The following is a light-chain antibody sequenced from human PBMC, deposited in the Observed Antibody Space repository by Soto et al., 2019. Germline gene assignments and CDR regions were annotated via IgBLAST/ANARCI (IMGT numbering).Light chain of an antibody. CDR3: SSYTSSSTYV. Sequence: QSALTQPASVSGSPGQSITISCTGTSSDVGSYNNLVSWYQQHPGKAPKAMIYDVSNRPSGVSNRFSGSKSGNTASLTISGLQAEDEADYYCSSYTSSSTYVFGTGTKVTVL. J-gene: IGLJ1*01. V-gene: IGLV2-14*02. CDR2: DVS. CDR1: SSDVGSYNNL.